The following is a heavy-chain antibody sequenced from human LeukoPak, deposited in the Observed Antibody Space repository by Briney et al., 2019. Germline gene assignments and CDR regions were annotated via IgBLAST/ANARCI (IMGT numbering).Heavy chain of an antibody. V-gene: IGHV3-30*18. CDR3: AKDSYGFDC. CDR1: GFTFSDYA. D-gene: IGHD4-17*01. J-gene: IGHJ4*02. CDR2: ISYDGTNK. Sequence: GGSLRLSCVTSGFTFSDYAMHWVRHAPGKGLEWVAVISYDGTNKYYADSVKGRFTISRDNSKNTLYLQMNSLRGEDTAVYHCAKDSYGFDCWGQGTLVAVSS.